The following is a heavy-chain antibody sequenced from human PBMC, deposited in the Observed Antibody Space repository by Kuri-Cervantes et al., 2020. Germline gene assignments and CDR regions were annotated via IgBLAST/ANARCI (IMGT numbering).Heavy chain of an antibody. CDR3: AEVNWNYGIWFDP. D-gene: IGHD1-7*01. CDR1: GYTLTELS. Sequence: ASVKVSCKVSGYTLTELSMHWVRQAPGKGLEWMGGFDPEDGETIYAQKFQGRVTMTEDTSTDTAYMELSSLRSDDTAVYYCAEVNWNYGIWFDPWGQGTLVTVSS. J-gene: IGHJ5*02. CDR2: FDPEDGET. V-gene: IGHV1-24*01.